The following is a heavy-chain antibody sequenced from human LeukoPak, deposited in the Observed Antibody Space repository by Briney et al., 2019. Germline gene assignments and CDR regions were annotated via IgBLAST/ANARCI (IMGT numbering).Heavy chain of an antibody. Sequence: SVTVSCKASGGTFSIYAFSWVRQAPGQGLEWMGGIIPIFTTANYAQKFQGRVTITADESTSTVYMELSSLRSEDTAAYYCARAYGGGTTEYYFDYWGQGTLVTVSS. D-gene: IGHD1-1*01. CDR1: GGTFSIYA. J-gene: IGHJ4*02. CDR3: ARAYGGGTTEYYFDY. CDR2: IIPIFTTA. V-gene: IGHV1-69*13.